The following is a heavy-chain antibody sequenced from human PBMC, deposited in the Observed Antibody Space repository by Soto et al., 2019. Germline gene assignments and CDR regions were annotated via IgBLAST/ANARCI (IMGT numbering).Heavy chain of an antibody. V-gene: IGHV1-46*01. CDR2: INPSGGST. D-gene: IGHD2-15*01. J-gene: IGHJ3*02. CDR3: ARVLRPAATSARAFDI. CDR1: GYTFTSYY. Sequence: QVQLVQSGAEVKKPGASVKVSCKASGYTFTSYYMHWVRQAPGQGLEWMGIINPSGGSTSYAQKFRGRDTMMRESTTSTVYMERSSLRFEVTAVYYCARVLRPAATSARAFDIWGQGTMVTVSS.